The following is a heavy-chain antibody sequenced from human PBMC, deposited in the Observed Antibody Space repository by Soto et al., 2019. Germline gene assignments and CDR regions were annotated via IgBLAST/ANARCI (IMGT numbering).Heavy chain of an antibody. J-gene: IGHJ4*02. Sequence: SETLSLTCAVYGGSFSGYYWSWIRQPPGKGLEWIGEINLGGSTNYNPSLKSRVTISIDTSKNQFSLKLSSVTAADTAVYYCARGQPGYSSSWYLDWGQGTLVTVSS. CDR2: INLGGST. CDR3: ARGQPGYSSSWYLD. V-gene: IGHV4-34*01. CDR1: GGSFSGYY. D-gene: IGHD6-13*01.